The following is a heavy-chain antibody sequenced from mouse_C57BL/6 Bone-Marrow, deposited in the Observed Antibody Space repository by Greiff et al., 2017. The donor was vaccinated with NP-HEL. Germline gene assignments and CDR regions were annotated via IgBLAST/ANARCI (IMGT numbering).Heavy chain of an antibody. V-gene: IGHV5-17*01. CDR3: ARIIYDGYLYAMDY. D-gene: IGHD2-3*01. CDR2: ISRGSSTI. CDR1: GFTFSDYG. Sequence: EVQVVESGGGLVKPGGSLKLSCAASGFTFSDYGMHWVRQAPEKGLEWVAYISRGSSTIYYADTVKGRFTISRDNAKNTLFLQMTSLRSEDTAMYYCARIIYDGYLYAMDYWGQGTSVTVSS. J-gene: IGHJ4*01.